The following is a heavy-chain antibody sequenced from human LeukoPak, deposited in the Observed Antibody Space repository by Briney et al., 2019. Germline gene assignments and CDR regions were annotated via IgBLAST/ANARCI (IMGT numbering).Heavy chain of an antibody. CDR3: ARFTAGWFDP. V-gene: IGHV3-53*01. CDR1: GFSVSSKY. Sequence: PGGSLRLSCAVSGFSVSSKYMSWVRQAPGKGLEWVSVIYSSGDTYYADSVKGRFSISRDNSENTVFLQMNSLRVEDMAIHYCARFTAGWFDPWGQGTLVTVST. J-gene: IGHJ5*02. CDR2: IYSSGDT.